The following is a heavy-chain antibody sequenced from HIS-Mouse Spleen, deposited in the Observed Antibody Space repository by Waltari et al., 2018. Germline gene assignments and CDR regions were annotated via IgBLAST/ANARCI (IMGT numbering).Heavy chain of an antibody. CDR3: ARVKT. CDR2: IYHSGRT. J-gene: IGHJ5*02. V-gene: IGHV4-38-2*02. Sequence: QVQLQESGPGLVKPSETLSLTCTVSGYSISSGYYWGWIRQPPGKGLEWIGSIYHSGRTTYNPALKSRVTISVDTSKNQFSLKLSFVTAADTAVYYCARVKTWGQGTLVTVSS. CDR1: GYSISSGYY.